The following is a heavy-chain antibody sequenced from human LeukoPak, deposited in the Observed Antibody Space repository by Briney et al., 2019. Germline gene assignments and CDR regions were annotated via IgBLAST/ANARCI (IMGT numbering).Heavy chain of an antibody. CDR3: AKDYDSSGYYEGYFDY. J-gene: IGHJ4*02. D-gene: IGHD3-22*01. CDR1: GFTFDDYA. CDR2: ISGDGGST. V-gene: IGHV3-43*02. Sequence: GGSLRLSCAASGFTFDDYAMHWVRQAPGKGLEWVSLISGDGGSTYYADSVKGRFTISRDNSKNSLYLQMNSLRTEDTALYYCAKDYDSSGYYEGYFDYWGQGTLVTVSS.